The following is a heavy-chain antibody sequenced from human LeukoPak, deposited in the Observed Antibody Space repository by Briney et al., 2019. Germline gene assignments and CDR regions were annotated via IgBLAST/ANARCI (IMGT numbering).Heavy chain of an antibody. CDR3: ARDQPDYGDYVFDY. Sequence: SETLSLTCAVSGGSISSGGYSWSWIRQPPGKGLEWIGYIYHSGSTYYNPSLKSRVTISVDRSKNQFSLKLSSVTAADTAVYYCARDQPDYGDYVFDYWGQGTLVTVSS. J-gene: IGHJ4*02. CDR1: GGSISSGGYS. D-gene: IGHD4-17*01. V-gene: IGHV4-30-2*01. CDR2: IYHSGST.